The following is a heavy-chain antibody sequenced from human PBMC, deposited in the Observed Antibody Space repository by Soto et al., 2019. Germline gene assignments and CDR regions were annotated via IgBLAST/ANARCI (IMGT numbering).Heavy chain of an antibody. Sequence: GASVKVSCKASGYTFTSYGISWVRQAPGQGLEWMGWISAYNGNTNYAQKLQGRVTMTTDTATSTACMELRSLRSDDTAVYYCAREHEVWDIVVVVAAKWYYYGMDVWGQGTTVTVSS. CDR3: AREHEVWDIVVVVAAKWYYYGMDV. CDR2: ISAYNGNT. CDR1: GYTFTSYG. D-gene: IGHD2-15*01. V-gene: IGHV1-18*01. J-gene: IGHJ6*02.